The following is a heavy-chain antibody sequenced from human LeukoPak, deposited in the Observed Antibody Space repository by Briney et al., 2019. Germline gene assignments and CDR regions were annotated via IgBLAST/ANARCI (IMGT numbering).Heavy chain of an antibody. V-gene: IGHV3-11*05. J-gene: IGHJ4*02. Sequence: PGGSLGLSCAASGFTFSDYYMSWIRQAPGKGLGWVSYISSSSSYTNYADSVKGRFTISRDNAKNSLYLQMNSLRAEDTAVYYCARVPRITMVRGVIMAYYFDYWGQGTLVTVSS. D-gene: IGHD3-10*01. CDR3: ARVPRITMVRGVIMAYYFDY. CDR1: GFTFSDYY. CDR2: ISSSSSYT.